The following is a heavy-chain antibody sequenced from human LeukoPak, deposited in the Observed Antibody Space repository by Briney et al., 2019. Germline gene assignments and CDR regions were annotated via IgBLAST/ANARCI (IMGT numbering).Heavy chain of an antibody. V-gene: IGHV1-2*02. CDR2: INPNSGGT. J-gene: IGHJ6*02. CDR3: ARSMVRGSRNYYYGMDV. CDR1: GYTFTGYY. Sequence: ASVKVSCKASGYTFTGYYMHWVRQAPGQGLEWMGWINPNSGGTNYAQKFQGRVTMTRDTSISTAYMELSRLRSDDTAVYYCARSMVRGSRNYYYGMDVWGQRTTVTVSS. D-gene: IGHD3-10*01.